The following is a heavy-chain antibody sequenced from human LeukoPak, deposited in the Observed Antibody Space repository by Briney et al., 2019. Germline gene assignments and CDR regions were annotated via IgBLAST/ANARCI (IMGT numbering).Heavy chain of an antibody. Sequence: GGSLRLSCAASGFTFSSYGTHWVRQAPGKGLEWVAFIRYDGSNKYYADSVKGRFTISRDNSKNTLYLQMNSLRAEDTAVYYCAKGRHYYYGSGSSFDYWGQGTLVTVSS. J-gene: IGHJ4*02. D-gene: IGHD3-10*01. V-gene: IGHV3-30*02. CDR1: GFTFSSYG. CDR2: IRYDGSNK. CDR3: AKGRHYYYGSGSSFDY.